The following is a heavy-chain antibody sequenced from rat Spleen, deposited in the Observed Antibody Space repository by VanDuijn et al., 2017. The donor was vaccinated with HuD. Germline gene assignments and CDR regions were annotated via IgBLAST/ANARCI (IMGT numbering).Heavy chain of an antibody. J-gene: IGHJ2*01. D-gene: IGHD4-3*01. CDR3: AVAGYGY. Sequence: EVQLVESGGGLVQPGRSLKLSCVASGFTFSSYWMYWIRQAPGKGLEWVSSINTDGDSTYYPDSVKGRFTISRANSENTVYLQMNSLRSEDTATYYCAVAGYGYWGQGVMVTVSS. CDR1: GFTFSSYW. CDR2: INTDGDST. V-gene: IGHV5-58*01.